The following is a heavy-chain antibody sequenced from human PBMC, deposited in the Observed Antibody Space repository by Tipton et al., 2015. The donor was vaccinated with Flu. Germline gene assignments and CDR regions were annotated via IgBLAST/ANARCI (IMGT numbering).Heavy chain of an antibody. J-gene: IGHJ4*02. CDR2: ITSTSTYI. CDR1: GFTFNVYT. V-gene: IGHV3-21*06. Sequence: GSLRLSCAASGFTFNVYTMNWVRQAPGKGLEWVSSITSTSTYISYADSVKGRFTISRDNARNSVYLDMNSLRPEDTGVYYCARGSQFCIRTSCYSRALDYWGQGTLVTVSS. CDR3: ARGSQFCIRTSCYSRALDY. D-gene: IGHD2-2*01.